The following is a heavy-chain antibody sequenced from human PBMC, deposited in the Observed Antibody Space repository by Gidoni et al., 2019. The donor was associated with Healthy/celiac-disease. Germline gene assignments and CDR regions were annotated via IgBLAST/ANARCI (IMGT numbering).Heavy chain of an antibody. CDR1: GFTFSSYG. J-gene: IGHJ4*02. CDR3: AKDPYYDSSGYHYYFDY. V-gene: IGHV3-30*18. Sequence: QVQLVESGGGVVQPGRSLRLSCAASGFTFSSYGMHWVRQAPGKGLEWVAVISYDGSNKYYADSVKGRFTISRDNSKNTLYLQMNSLRAEDTAVYYCAKDPYYDSSGYHYYFDYWGQGTLVTVSS. D-gene: IGHD3-22*01. CDR2: ISYDGSNK.